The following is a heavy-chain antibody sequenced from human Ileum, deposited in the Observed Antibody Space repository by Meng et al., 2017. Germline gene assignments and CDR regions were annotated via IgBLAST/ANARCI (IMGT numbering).Heavy chain of an antibody. J-gene: IGHJ1*01. CDR3: AKVGSAWYFEH. V-gene: IGHV3-23*01. Sequence: EMQLLESGGGLVQPGGSLRLSCAGSGFTFSRHAMNWVRQAPGKGLEWVSAISGSGGNTYYADSVKGRFTISRDNSKSTLYLQMNTLRAEDTAVYYCAKVGSAWYFEHWGQGSLVTVSS. CDR2: ISGSGGNT. CDR1: GFTFSRHA. D-gene: IGHD6-13*01.